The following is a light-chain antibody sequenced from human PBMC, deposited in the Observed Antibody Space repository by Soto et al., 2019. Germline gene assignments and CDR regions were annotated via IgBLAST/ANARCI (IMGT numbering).Light chain of an antibody. Sequence: DIQMTQSPSTLSASVGDRITITCRASQSISSWLAWYQQTPGKAPKLLIYDASSLESGVPSRFSGSGSGTEFTLTISSLQPDDFATYYCQQYNSYSETFGQGTKV. J-gene: IGKJ1*01. CDR1: QSISSW. V-gene: IGKV1-5*01. CDR3: QQYNSYSET. CDR2: DAS.